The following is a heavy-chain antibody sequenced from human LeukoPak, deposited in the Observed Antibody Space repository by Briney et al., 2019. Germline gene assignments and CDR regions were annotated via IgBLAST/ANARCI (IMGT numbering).Heavy chain of an antibody. J-gene: IGHJ4*02. Sequence: GGSLRLSCAASGFSFSSYAMTWARQAPVKGLEWVSAISGDGTRTYYADSVKGRFTISRDNSKNTLYLQMNSLRAEDTAVYYCAKFSTGLPIFDYWGQGTLVTVSS. CDR2: ISGDGTRT. D-gene: IGHD1-14*01. V-gene: IGHV3-23*01. CDR3: AKFSTGLPIFDY. CDR1: GFSFSSYA.